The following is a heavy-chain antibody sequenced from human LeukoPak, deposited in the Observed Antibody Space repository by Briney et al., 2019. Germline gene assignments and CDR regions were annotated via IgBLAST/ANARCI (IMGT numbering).Heavy chain of an antibody. J-gene: IGHJ5*02. CDR3: WGYTTRGDWFDP. CDR2: INHRRST. Sequence: SETLSFTCAVYGGSFSDYYWSWIRQPPGRGLEWIGEINHRRSTNYKSSLNSRVTISLDTSNNQFSLRLSSVTAADTAVYYCWGYTTRGDWFDPWGQGTLVTVSS. D-gene: IGHD6-13*01. CDR1: GGSFSDYY. V-gene: IGHV4-34*01.